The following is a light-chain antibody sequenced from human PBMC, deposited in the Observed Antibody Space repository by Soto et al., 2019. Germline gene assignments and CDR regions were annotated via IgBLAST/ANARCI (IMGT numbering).Light chain of an antibody. CDR2: DVS. Sequence: HSALTQPRSVSGSPGQSVTISCTGTSSDVGGYNYVSWYQQHPGKAPKVMIYDVSERPSGVPDRFSGSKSGNTASLTISGLQAEDEADYYCCSYAGSPRYVLGTGTKLPVL. CDR1: SSDVGGYNY. CDR3: CSYAGSPRYV. J-gene: IGLJ1*01. V-gene: IGLV2-11*01.